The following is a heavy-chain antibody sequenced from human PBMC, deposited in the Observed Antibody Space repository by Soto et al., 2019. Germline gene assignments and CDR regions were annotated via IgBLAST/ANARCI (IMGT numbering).Heavy chain of an antibody. CDR1: GFTFSSYA. J-gene: IGHJ4*02. V-gene: IGHV3-23*01. D-gene: IGHD6-13*01. CDR3: AKDNIRGIAAHSY. CDR2: ISGSGGST. Sequence: GSLRLSCAASGFTFSSYAMSWVRQAPGKGLEWVSAISGSGGSTYYADSVKGRFTISRDNSKNTLYLQMNSLRAGDTAVYYCAKDNIRGIAAHSYWGQGTLVTVSS.